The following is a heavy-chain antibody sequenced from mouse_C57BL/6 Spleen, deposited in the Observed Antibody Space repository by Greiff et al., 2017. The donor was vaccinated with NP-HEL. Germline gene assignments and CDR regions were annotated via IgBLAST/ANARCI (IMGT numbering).Heavy chain of an antibody. V-gene: IGHV3-6*01. Sequence: EVQLQESGPGLVKPSPSLSLTCSVTGYSITSGYYWNLIRQFPGNILELMGYISYDGSTNYNPSLKNRISITRDTSRTQFFLKLNSVTTEDTATDYCARSLPADYWGQGTSVTVAS. CDR3: ARSLPADY. CDR1: GYSITSGYY. J-gene: IGHJ4*01. CDR2: ISYDGST.